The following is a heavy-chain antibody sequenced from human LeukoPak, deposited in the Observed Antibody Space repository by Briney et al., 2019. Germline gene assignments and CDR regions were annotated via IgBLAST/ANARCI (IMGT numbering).Heavy chain of an antibody. D-gene: IGHD3-10*01. V-gene: IGHV3-20*04. Sequence: GGSLRLSCAASGFTFSSYSMNWVRQAPGKGLEWVSGINWNGGSTGYADSVKGRFTVSRDNAKNSLYLQMNSLRAEDTALYYCAREGYAGFGELPKDFDYWGQGTLVTVSS. CDR1: GFTFSSYS. CDR3: AREGYAGFGELPKDFDY. J-gene: IGHJ4*02. CDR2: INWNGGST.